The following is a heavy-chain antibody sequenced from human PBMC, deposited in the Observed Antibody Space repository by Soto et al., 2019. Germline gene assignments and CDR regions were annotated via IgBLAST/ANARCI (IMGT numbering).Heavy chain of an antibody. J-gene: IGHJ6*02. CDR2: IDWDDDK. CDR3: ARIRGMDFDWLPRRDYYYGMDV. D-gene: IGHD3-9*01. CDR1: GFSLSTSGMC. V-gene: IGHV2-70*01. Sequence: SGPTLVNPTQTLTLTCTFSGFSLSTSGMCVSWIRQPPGKALEWLALIDWDDDKYYSTSLKTRLTISKDTSKNQVVLTMTSMDPVDTATYYCARIRGMDFDWLPRRDYYYGMDVWGQGTTVTVSS.